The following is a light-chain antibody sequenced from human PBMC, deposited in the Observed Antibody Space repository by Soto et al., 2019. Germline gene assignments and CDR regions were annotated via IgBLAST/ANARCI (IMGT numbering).Light chain of an antibody. V-gene: IGKV3-20*01. CDR1: QSVSSRF. J-gene: IGKJ4*01. Sequence: EIVLTQSPGTLSLSPGERVNLSCRASQSVSSRFVAWYQHKTGQPPRLLISGASSRATGIPDRFSGSGSGADFTLTISRLEPEDFAVYYCQQYGSSPPTCGGGTKVEIK. CDR2: GAS. CDR3: QQYGSSPPT.